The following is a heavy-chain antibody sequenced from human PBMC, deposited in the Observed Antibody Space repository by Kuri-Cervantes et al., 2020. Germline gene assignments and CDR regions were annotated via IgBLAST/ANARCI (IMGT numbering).Heavy chain of an antibody. CDR2: IGSAVDT. D-gene: IGHD2-2*01. V-gene: IGHV3-13*01. J-gene: IGHJ6*03. Sequence: GESLKISCAASGFTFSYYGKGLVWVSGIGSAVDTYYPGSVKGRFTISRENAKNSLYLQMNSLRPGDTAVYYCAKDWGSTSPYYMDVWGKGTTVTVSS. CDR1: GFTFSYYG. CDR3: AKDWGSTSPYYMDV.